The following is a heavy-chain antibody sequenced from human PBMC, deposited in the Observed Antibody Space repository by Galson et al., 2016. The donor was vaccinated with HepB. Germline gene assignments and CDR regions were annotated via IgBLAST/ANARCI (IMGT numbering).Heavy chain of an antibody. J-gene: IGHJ6*04. CDR3: ARTNDFWRGYLHGDV. V-gene: IGHV3-33*01. CDR1: GFTFSNYG. Sequence: SLRLSCAASGFTFSNYGMHWVRQAPGKGLEWVAVIWYDGRNKYYADSVKGRFTISRDNSKNTLYLQMNSLRAEDTAVYYCARTNDFWRGYLHGDVWGKGTTVTVSS. D-gene: IGHD3-3*01. CDR2: IWYDGRNK.